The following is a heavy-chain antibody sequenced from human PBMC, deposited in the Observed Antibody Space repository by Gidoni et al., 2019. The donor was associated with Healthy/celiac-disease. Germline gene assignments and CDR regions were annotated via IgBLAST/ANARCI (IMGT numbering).Heavy chain of an antibody. CDR1: GSTVSSNY. CDR3: ATPWAAAVLSYYYGMDV. J-gene: IGHJ6*02. CDR2: IYSGGST. V-gene: IGHV3-66*01. D-gene: IGHD6-13*01. Sequence: EVQLVESGGGLVQPGGSLSLPGAASGSTVSSNYMSWVRQAPGKGLEWVSVIYSGGSTYYADSVKGRFTISRDNSKNTLYLQMNSLRAEDTAVYYCATPWAAAVLSYYYGMDVWGQGTTVTVSS.